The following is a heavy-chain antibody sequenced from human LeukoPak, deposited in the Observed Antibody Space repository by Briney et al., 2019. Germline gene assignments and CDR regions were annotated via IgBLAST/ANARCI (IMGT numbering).Heavy chain of an antibody. Sequence: PGGSLRLSCAASGFTFSSYSMNWVRQAPGKGLEWVSGINWNGGSTGYADSVKGRFTISRDNSKNTLYLQMNSLRAEDTAVYYCAKSAREIPTVYGDYATAEYFQHWGQGTLVTVSS. CDR2: INWNGGST. J-gene: IGHJ1*01. D-gene: IGHD4-17*01. CDR1: GFTFSSYS. V-gene: IGHV3-23*01. CDR3: AKSAREIPTVYGDYATAEYFQH.